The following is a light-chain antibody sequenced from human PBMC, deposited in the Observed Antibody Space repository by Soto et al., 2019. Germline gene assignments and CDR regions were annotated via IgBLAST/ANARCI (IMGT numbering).Light chain of an antibody. CDR2: EVS. Sequence: QSALTQPASVSGSPGQSITISCTGTSSDVGGYNYVSWFQQHPGEAPKLMIYEVSHRPSGVSDRLSGSKSGNTASLTISGLQAEDEADYYCCSFTTSNTWVFGGGIKLTVL. CDR3: CSFTTSNTWV. J-gene: IGLJ3*02. V-gene: IGLV2-14*01. CDR1: SSDVGGYNY.